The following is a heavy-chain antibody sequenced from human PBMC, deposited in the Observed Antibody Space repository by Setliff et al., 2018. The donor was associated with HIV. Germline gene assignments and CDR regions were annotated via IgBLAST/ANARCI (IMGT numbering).Heavy chain of an antibody. CDR2: IHTSGSI. J-gene: IGHJ4*02. V-gene: IGHV4-4*07. D-gene: IGHD3-22*01. Sequence: KASETLSLTCTFSDDSINSYYCAWIRQPAGKRLQLIGRIHTSGSINYNPSLRSRVFLSVDPSENQCSLKVHSLTAADTAVYYCARAGYYFPYFDYWGQGSLVTVSS. CDR1: DDSINSYY. CDR3: ARAGYYFPYFDY.